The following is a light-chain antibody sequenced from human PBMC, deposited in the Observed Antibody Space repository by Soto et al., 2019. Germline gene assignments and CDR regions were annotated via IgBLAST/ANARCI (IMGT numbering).Light chain of an antibody. CDR3: SSYAGNNNLL. CDR1: SSDIGGYNY. V-gene: IGLV2-8*01. CDR2: EVN. J-gene: IGLJ2*01. Sequence: QSVLTQPPSASGSPGQSVTISCTGASSDIGGYNYVSWYQQHPGQAPKLLIHEVNKRPSGVPDRFSGSKSGNAAFLTVSGLQAEDEADYYCSSYAGNNNLLFGGGTKVTVL.